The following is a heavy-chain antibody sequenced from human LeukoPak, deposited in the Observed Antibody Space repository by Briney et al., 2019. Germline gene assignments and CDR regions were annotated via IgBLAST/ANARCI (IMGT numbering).Heavy chain of an antibody. CDR3: ARGNSGWYNWFDP. CDR1: GCIFNGYY. CDR2: INPNSGGT. D-gene: IGHD6-19*01. Sequence: VASVKVSCKASGCIFNGYYIHWVRQAPGQGLEWMGWINPNSGGTNYAQKFQGRVTMTRDTSISTAYMEMSRLRYDDTAVYYCARGNSGWYNWFDPWGQGTLVTVSS. J-gene: IGHJ5*02. V-gene: IGHV1-2*02.